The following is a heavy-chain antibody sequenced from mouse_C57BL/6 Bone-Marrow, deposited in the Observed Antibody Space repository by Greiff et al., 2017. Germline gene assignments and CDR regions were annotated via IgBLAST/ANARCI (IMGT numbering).Heavy chain of an antibody. Sequence: EVKLVESGPELVKPGDSVKISCKASGYSFTGYFMNWVMQSHGKSLEWIGRINPYNGDTFYNQKFKGKATLTVDKSSSTAHMELRSLTSEDSAVYYCASDGYYEGFAYWGQGTLVTVSA. J-gene: IGHJ3*01. D-gene: IGHD2-3*01. V-gene: IGHV1-20*01. CDR1: GYSFTGYF. CDR3: ASDGYYEGFAY. CDR2: INPYNGDT.